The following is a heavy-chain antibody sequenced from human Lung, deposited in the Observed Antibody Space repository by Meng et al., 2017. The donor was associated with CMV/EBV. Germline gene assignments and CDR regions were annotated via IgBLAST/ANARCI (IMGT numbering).Heavy chain of an antibody. V-gene: IGHV4-38-2*01. J-gene: IGHJ6*02. CDR1: GHSISSDYF. CDR2: CDSGDT. D-gene: IGHD2-2*01. Sequence: SETLSLXXHVSGHSISSDYFWGWVRQSPGTGLEWVGICDSGDTFYNPSLKSRVAISVDTSANQFSLTLRSVTAADTAVYYCVRHIIVVPARGYGVDVWGQGTTVTVSS. CDR3: VRHIIVVPARGYGVDV.